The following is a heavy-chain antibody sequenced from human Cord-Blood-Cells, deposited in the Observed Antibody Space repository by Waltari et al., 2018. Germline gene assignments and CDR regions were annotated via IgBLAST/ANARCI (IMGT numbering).Heavy chain of an antibody. Sequence: QVQLVQSGAEVKKPGASVKVSCKASGSTFTSYGISWVRQAPGQGREWMGWISAYNGNTNYAQKLQGRVTMTTDTSTSTAYMGLRSLRSGDTAVYYCARGGCSSTRGYTLNWFDPWGQGTLVTVSS. J-gene: IGHJ5*02. V-gene: IGHV1-18*01. CDR1: GSTFTSYG. CDR3: ARGGCSSTRGYTLNWFDP. D-gene: IGHD2-2*02. CDR2: ISAYNGNT.